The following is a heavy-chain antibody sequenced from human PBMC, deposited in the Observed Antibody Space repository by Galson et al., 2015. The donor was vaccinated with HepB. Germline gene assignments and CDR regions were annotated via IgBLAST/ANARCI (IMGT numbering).Heavy chain of an antibody. D-gene: IGHD2-2*01. CDR1: GFTFSSYA. V-gene: IGHV3-30-3*01. CDR3: AREPAGGNDAFDI. Sequence: SLRLSCAASGFTFSSYAMHWVRQAPGKGLEWVAVISYDGSNKYYADSVKGRFTISRDNSKNTLYLQMNSLRAEDTAVYYCAREPAGGNDAFDIWGQGTMVTASS. J-gene: IGHJ3*02. CDR2: ISYDGSNK.